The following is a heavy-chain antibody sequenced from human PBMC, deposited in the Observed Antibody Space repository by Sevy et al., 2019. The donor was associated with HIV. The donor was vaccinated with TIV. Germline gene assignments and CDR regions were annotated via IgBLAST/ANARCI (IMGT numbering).Heavy chain of an antibody. Sequence: GGSLRLSCAASGYIFSSYTMTWVRQAPGKGLEWVSGITGSGGNTYYADSVKGRFTISRDNSKSTLYLQMNNLRAEDSAVYYCAKGLRNKVYGEANYYYYYGMDVWGQGTTVTVSS. CDR2: ITGSGGNT. CDR1: GYIFSSYT. CDR3: AKGLRNKVYGEANYYYYYGMDV. V-gene: IGHV3-23*01. J-gene: IGHJ6*02. D-gene: IGHD2-21*01.